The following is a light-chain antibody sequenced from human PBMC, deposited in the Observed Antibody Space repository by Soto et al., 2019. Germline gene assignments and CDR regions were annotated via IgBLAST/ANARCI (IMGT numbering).Light chain of an antibody. Sequence: EVVLTQSPGTLSLSPGEGATLSCRASQSISSYSLAWYQQKPGQAPRLLISGASSRATGVPDRFSVSGSGTDFTLSIRSLEPEDFAVYYCQLSQQRSSWPPIAFGQGTRLEIK. CDR1: QSISSYS. CDR2: GAS. V-gene: IGKV3D-20*02. CDR3: QLSQQRSSWPPIA. J-gene: IGKJ5*01.